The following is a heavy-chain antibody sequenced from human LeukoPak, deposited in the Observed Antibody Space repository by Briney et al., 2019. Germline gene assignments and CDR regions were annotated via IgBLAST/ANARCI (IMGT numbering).Heavy chain of an antibody. CDR3: ARGSGWYINWFDP. CDR2: IIPIFGTA. CDR1: GGTFSSYA. V-gene: IGHV1-69*13. D-gene: IGHD6-19*01. Sequence: LVKVSCKASGGTFSSYAISWVRQAPGQGLEWMGGIIPIFGTANYAQKFQGRVTITADESTSTAYMELSSLRSEDAAVYYCARGSGWYINWFDPWGQGTLVTVSS. J-gene: IGHJ5*02.